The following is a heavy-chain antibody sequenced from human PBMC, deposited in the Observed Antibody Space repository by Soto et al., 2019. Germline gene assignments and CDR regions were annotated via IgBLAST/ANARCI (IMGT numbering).Heavy chain of an antibody. Sequence: ASVKVSCKASGYTLTSYGISWVRQARGQGLEWMGWISAYNGNTNYAQKLQGRVTMTTDTSTSTAYMELRSLRSDDTAVYYCAGERLRFRDFDYWGQGTLVTVSS. CDR3: AGERLRFRDFDY. J-gene: IGHJ4*02. V-gene: IGHV1-18*01. D-gene: IGHD3-16*01. CDR2: ISAYNGNT. CDR1: GYTLTSYG.